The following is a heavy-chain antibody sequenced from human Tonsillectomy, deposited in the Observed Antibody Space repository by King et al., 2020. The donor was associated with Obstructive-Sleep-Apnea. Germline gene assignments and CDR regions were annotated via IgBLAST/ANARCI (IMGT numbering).Heavy chain of an antibody. Sequence: VQLVESGGGVVQPGGSLRLSCAASGFTFSSYGMHWVRQAPGKGLEWVAFIRYDGSNKYYADSVKGRFTISRDNSKNTLYLQMNSLRAEDTVVYYCAKDLAGYYFDYWGQGTLVTVSS. V-gene: IGHV3-30*02. CDR3: AKDLAGYYFDY. CDR2: IRYDGSNK. J-gene: IGHJ4*02. D-gene: IGHD3-10*01. CDR1: GFTFSSYG.